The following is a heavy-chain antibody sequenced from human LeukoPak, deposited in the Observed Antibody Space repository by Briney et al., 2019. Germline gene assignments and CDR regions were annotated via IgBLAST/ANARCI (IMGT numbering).Heavy chain of an antibody. CDR1: GGSFSGYY. Sequence: SETLSLTCAVYGGSFSGYYWSWIRQPPGKGLEWIGEINHGGSTNYNPSLKSRVTISVDTSKNQFSLKLSSVTAADTAVYYCARLEQYCYDSSGYYLYDYWGQGTLVTVSS. D-gene: IGHD3-22*01. CDR2: INHGGST. V-gene: IGHV4-34*01. CDR3: ARLEQYCYDSSGYYLYDY. J-gene: IGHJ4*02.